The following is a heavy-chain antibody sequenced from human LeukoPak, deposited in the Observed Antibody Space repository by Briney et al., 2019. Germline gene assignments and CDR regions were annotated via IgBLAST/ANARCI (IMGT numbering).Heavy chain of an antibody. CDR1: GFIFSNAW. D-gene: IGHD3-16*01. J-gene: IGHJ4*02. V-gene: IGHV3-15*04. Sequence: PGGSLRLSCAASGFIFSNAWMSWVRQAPGKGLEWVGRIERKTDGGTTDYAAPVKGRFSISRDDSKNTLYLQMNSLKTEDTAVYYCTTLGAFDYWGQGTLVTVSS. CDR3: TTLGAFDY. CDR2: IERKTDGGTT.